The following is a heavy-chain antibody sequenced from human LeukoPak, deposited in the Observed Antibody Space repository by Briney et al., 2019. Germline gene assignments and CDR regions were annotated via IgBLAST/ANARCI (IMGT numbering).Heavy chain of an antibody. D-gene: IGHD2-21*02. CDR3: ATVRALVTADH. Sequence: GGSLRLSCAASGFNFGDYFMSWVRQAPGKALEWVSAISGSSGSTFSADSVKGRFTISRDNSKNTVYLQMKSLRVEHTAVYYCATVRALVTADHWGQGALVTVSS. CDR2: ISGSSGST. CDR1: GFNFGDYF. J-gene: IGHJ4*02. V-gene: IGHV3-23*01.